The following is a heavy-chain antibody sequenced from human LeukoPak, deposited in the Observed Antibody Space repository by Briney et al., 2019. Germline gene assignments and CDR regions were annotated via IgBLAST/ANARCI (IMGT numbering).Heavy chain of an antibody. CDR1: GYRFTNYW. Sequence: GESLKISCKGSGYRFTNYWIGWVRQMPGKGLEWMGIIYPGDSDTRYSPSFQGQVTISVDKSISTAYLQWSSLKASDTAMYYCARQDSGNITGTAYYGMDVWGQGTTVTVSS. CDR2: IYPGDSDT. J-gene: IGHJ6*02. V-gene: IGHV5-51*01. CDR3: ARQDSGNITGTAYYGMDV. D-gene: IGHD1-20*01.